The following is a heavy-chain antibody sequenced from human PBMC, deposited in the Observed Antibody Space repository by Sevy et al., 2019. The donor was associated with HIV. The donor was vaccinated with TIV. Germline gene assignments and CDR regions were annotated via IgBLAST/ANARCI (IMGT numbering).Heavy chain of an antibody. V-gene: IGHV3-30*03. CDR1: GVTFSSYG. CDR2: ISYDGSKK. D-gene: IGHD4-17*01. Sequence: GGSLRLSCAASGVTFSSYGIHWVRQAPGKGLEWVAVISYDGSKKNHAESMKGRFTISRDNSKNTLYLEMSSLRPEDTAVYYCAHSSVTYGYYYGMDVWGQGTTVTVSS. J-gene: IGHJ6*02. CDR3: AHSSVTYGYYYGMDV.